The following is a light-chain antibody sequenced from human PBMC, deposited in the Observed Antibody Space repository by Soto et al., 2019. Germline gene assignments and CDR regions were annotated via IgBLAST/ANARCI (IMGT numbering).Light chain of an antibody. CDR3: HQDSSWPLT. Sequence: EVVMTQSPATLSVSPGERATLSCRASRNVDTNLAWHQQKPGQRPRLLIYGASTRAAGIPARFSASGSGTEFILTISSLQSEDSAVYYCHQDSSWPLTFGGGTQVEI. CDR2: GAS. CDR1: RNVDTN. J-gene: IGKJ4*01. V-gene: IGKV3-15*01.